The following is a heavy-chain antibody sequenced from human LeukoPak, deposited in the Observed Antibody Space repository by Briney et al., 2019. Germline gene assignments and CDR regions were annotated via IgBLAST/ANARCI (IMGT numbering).Heavy chain of an antibody. D-gene: IGHD6-13*01. CDR2: IYYSGST. J-gene: IGHJ4*02. Sequence: SETLSLTCTVSGGSISSCSYYWGWIRQPPGKGLEWFGSIYYSGSTYYNPSLKSRVTISVDTSKNQFSLKLSSVTAADTAVYYCARHLYSSPDFDYWGQGALVTVSS. V-gene: IGHV4-39*01. CDR3: ARHLYSSPDFDY. CDR1: GGSISSCSYY.